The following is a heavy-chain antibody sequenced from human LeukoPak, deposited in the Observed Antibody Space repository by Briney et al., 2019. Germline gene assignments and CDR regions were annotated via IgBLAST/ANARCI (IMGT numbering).Heavy chain of an antibody. CDR3: ATTPESYSSSWYINWFDP. Sequence: ASVKVSCKASGYTFTSYGISWVRQAPGQGLEWMGWISAYNGNTNYAQKLQGRVTMTTDTSTSTAYMELRSLRSDDTAVYYRATTPESYSSSWYINWFDPWGQGTLVTVSS. V-gene: IGHV1-18*01. D-gene: IGHD6-13*01. J-gene: IGHJ5*02. CDR2: ISAYNGNT. CDR1: GYTFTSYG.